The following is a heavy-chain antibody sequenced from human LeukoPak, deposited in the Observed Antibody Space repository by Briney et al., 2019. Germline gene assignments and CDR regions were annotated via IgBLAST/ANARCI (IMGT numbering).Heavy chain of an antibody. CDR1: GFTFSTYA. CDR3: AKISSSAESNFDY. D-gene: IGHD6-25*01. Sequence: GGSLRLSCAASGFTFSTYAMHWVRQAPGKGLEWVAFIWPDGSKKYYADSVKGRFAISRENSKNTVYLQMNDLRPEDAALYFCAKISSSAESNFDYWGQGTLVTVSS. V-gene: IGHV3-30*02. J-gene: IGHJ4*02. CDR2: IWPDGSKK.